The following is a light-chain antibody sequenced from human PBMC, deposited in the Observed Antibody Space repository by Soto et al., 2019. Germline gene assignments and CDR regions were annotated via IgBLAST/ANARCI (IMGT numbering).Light chain of an antibody. CDR2: GNT. CDR1: SSNIGAGYD. V-gene: IGLV1-40*01. J-gene: IGLJ2*01. CDR3: LSFDSSLSVV. Sequence: QSVLTQPPSVPGAPGQRVTISCTGSSSNIGAGYDVHWYQQLPGRAPKLLIYGNTNRPSGVPDRFSGSKSDTSASLAITGLQAEDEADYYCLSFDSSLSVVFGGGTKLTVL.